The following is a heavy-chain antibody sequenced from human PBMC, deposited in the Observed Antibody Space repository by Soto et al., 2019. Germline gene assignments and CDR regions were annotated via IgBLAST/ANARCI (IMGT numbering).Heavy chain of an antibody. CDR1: GASITSSGYY. V-gene: IGHV4-31*01. Sequence: QVQLQESGPGLVKPSQTLSLTCTLSGASITSSGYYWSWIRLHPGEGLEWIGYIYYRGTTYYNPSLKSXXTXSRXTSKKEFSLTLTSVTAADTAVYYCARATESHYFDYWGRGILVTVTS. CDR3: ARATESHYFDY. J-gene: IGHJ4*02. CDR2: IYYRGTT.